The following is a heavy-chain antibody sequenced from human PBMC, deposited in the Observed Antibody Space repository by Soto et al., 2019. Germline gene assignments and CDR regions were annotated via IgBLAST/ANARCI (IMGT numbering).Heavy chain of an antibody. V-gene: IGHV3-23*01. CDR1: GFTFSNFD. J-gene: IGHJ4*02. D-gene: IGHD6-13*01. CDR2: INHDGALT. CDR3: WSRPRIAGDDSFDH. Sequence: EVQLLESGGGLVQPGGSLRLSCEASGFTFSNFDMSWVRQAPGKGLEWVSGINHDGALTFYPDSLKGRFTISSDNSKNTLYLQMNRLRAEDTPLSYSWSRPRIAGDDSFDHWSQGTLVTVSS.